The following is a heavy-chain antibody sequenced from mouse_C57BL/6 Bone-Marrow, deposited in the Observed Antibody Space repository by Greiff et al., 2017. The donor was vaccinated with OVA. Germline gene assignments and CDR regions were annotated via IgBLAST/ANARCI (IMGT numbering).Heavy chain of an antibody. Sequence: EVKLQESGAELVRPGASVKLSCTASGFNIKDDYMHWVKQRPEQGLEWIGWIDPENGDTEYASKFQGKATITADTSSNTAYLQLSSLTSEDTAVYYCTTVSIYYYGSSYPPYYAMDYWGQGTSVTVSS. D-gene: IGHD1-1*01. V-gene: IGHV14-4*01. J-gene: IGHJ4*01. CDR1: GFNIKDDY. CDR3: TTVSIYYYGSSYPPYYAMDY. CDR2: IDPENGDT.